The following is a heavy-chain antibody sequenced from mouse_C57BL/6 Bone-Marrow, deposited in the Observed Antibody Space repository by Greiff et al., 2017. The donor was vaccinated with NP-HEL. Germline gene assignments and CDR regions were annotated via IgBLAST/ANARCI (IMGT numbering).Heavy chain of an antibody. CDR1: GYTFTDYY. D-gene: IGHD1-1*01. V-gene: IGHV1-19*01. J-gene: IGHJ2*01. CDR2: INPYNGGT. Sequence: SGPVLVKPGASVKMSCKASGYTFTDYYMNWVKQSHGKSLEWIGVINPYNGGTSYNQKFKGKATLTVDKSSSTAYMELNSLTSEDSAVYYCARENWSFNYYGSSLYYFDYWGQGTTLTVSS. CDR3: ARENWSFNYYGSSLYYFDY.